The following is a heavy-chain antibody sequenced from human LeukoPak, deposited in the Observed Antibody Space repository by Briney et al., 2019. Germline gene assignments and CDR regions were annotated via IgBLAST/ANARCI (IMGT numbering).Heavy chain of an antibody. CDR2: IYTSGST. CDR1: GGSISSGSYY. V-gene: IGHV4-61*02. CDR3: ARLGGYCSGGSCHRDY. J-gene: IGHJ4*02. Sequence: SETLSLTCTVSGGSISSGSYYWSWIRQPAGKGLEWIGRIYTSGSTNYNPSLKSRVTISVDTSKNQFSLKLSSVTAADTAVYYCARLGGYCSGGSCHRDYWGQGTLVTVSS. D-gene: IGHD2-15*01.